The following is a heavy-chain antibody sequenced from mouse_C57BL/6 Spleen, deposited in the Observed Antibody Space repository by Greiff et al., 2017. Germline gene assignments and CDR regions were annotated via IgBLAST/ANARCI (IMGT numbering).Heavy chain of an antibody. V-gene: IGHV1-62-2*01. CDR3: ARHEGYYYGSSTYAMDY. J-gene: IGHJ4*01. CDR2: FYPGSGSI. D-gene: IGHD1-1*01. Sequence: LQQSGAELVKPGASVKLSCKASGYTFTEYTIHWVKQRSGQGLEWIGWFYPGSGSIKYNEKFKDKATLTADKSSSTVYMELSRLTSEDSAVYFCARHEGYYYGSSTYAMDYWGQGTSVTVSS. CDR1: GYTFTEYT.